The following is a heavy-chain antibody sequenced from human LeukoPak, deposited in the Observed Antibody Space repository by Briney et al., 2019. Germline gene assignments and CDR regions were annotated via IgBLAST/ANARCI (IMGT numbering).Heavy chain of an antibody. CDR3: AALPYTTAWREY. J-gene: IGHJ4*02. D-gene: IGHD3-16*01. CDR1: GDSIESYF. CDR2: MYNSGPP. V-gene: IGHV4-59*13. Sequence: SETLSLTCSLSGDSIESYFWTWIRQPRGKGPEWIGYMYNSGPPNYNSSLKSRVTISGDTTKNVFSLNLQSVTAADSAIYYCAALPYTTAWREYWGQGALVTVSS.